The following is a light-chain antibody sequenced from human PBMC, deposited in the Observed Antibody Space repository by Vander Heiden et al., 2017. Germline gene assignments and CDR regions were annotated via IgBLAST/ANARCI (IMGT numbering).Light chain of an antibody. CDR1: KLGDKY. CDR3: QAWDSSTVV. Sequence: SYDLTQPPSVSVSPGQTASITCSGDKLGDKYACWYQQKPGQSPVLVIYQDSKRPSGIPARFSGSNSGNTATLTISGTQAMDEADYYCQAWDSSTVVFGGGTKLTVL. V-gene: IGLV3-1*01. J-gene: IGLJ2*01. CDR2: QDS.